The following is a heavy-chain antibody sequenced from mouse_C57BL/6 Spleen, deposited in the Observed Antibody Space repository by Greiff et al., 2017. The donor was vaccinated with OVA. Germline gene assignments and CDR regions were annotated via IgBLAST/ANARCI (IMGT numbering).Heavy chain of an antibody. Sequence: EVKVVESGGDLVKPGGSLKLSCAASGFTFSSYGMSWVRQTPDKRLEWVATISSGGSYTYYPDSVKGRFTISRDNAKNTLYLQMSSLKSEDTAMYYCARQPPSTIVTFDWYFDVWGTGTTVTVSS. V-gene: IGHV5-6*01. J-gene: IGHJ1*03. CDR1: GFTFSSYG. CDR3: ARQPPSTIVTFDWYFDV. D-gene: IGHD2-5*01. CDR2: ISSGGSYT.